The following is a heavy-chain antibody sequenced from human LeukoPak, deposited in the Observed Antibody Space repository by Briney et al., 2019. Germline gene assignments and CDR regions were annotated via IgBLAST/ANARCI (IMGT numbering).Heavy chain of an antibody. CDR2: IVVSSGNT. CDR1: GFTFTSSA. D-gene: IGHD3-22*01. CDR3: AAGTITYYYDSSGYYRTQTPLFDY. J-gene: IGHJ4*02. V-gene: IGHV1-58*01. Sequence: RASVTVSCTASGFTFTSSAVQWVRQARGQRLEWIGWIVVSSGNTNYAQKFQERVTITRDMSTSTAYMELSSLRSEDTAVYYCAAGTITYYYDSSGYYRTQTPLFDYWGQGTLVTVSS.